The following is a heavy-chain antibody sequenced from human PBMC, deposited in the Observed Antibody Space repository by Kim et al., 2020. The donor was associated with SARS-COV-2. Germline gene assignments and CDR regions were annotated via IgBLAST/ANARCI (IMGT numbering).Heavy chain of an antibody. J-gene: IGHJ4*02. D-gene: IGHD3-22*01. V-gene: IGHV3-23*01. CDR3: AKEQPSSADFDY. Sequence: YYADSVKGRFTISRDNSKNTLYLQMNSLRAEDTAVYYCAKEQPSSADFDYWGQGTLVTVSS.